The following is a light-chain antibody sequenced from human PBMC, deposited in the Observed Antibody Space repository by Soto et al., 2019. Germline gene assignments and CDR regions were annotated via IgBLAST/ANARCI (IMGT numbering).Light chain of an antibody. J-gene: IGLJ2*01. CDR1: SNDIGYYNY. CDR2: EVR. Sequence: QSALTQPASVSGSPGQSITISCTGTSNDIGYYNYVSWYQQHPAKAPKLIIYEVRNRPLGISNRFSGSKSGNTASLTISGLQAEDEADYYCSSYTTTSSVVFGGGTKLTVL. V-gene: IGLV2-14*01. CDR3: SSYTTTSSVV.